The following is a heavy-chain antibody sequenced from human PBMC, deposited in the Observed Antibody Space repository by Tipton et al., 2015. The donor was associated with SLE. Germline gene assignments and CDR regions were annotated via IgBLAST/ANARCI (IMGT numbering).Heavy chain of an antibody. CDR2: IHYSGTT. CDR1: GGSISSYY. V-gene: IGHV4-59*01. J-gene: IGHJ3*02. Sequence: TLSLTCTVSGGSISSYYWSWIRQPPGKGLEWIGYIHYSGTTNYNPSLKSRVTMSVDTSKNQFSLNLRSVIAADTAMYYCARPRERDYNDAFDIWGQGTMVTVSS. D-gene: IGHD4-11*01. CDR3: ARPRERDYNDAFDI.